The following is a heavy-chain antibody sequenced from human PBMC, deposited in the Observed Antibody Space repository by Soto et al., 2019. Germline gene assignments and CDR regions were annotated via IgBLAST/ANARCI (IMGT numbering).Heavy chain of an antibody. CDR1: GGSISSYY. Sequence: PSETLSLTCTVSGGSISSYYWSGIRQPPGKGLEWIGYISYSGSTNYNPSLKSRVTISVDTSENQFSLKLSSVTAADTAVYYCARHEEGGRSGYDLIYWGQGTLVTVSS. J-gene: IGHJ4*02. CDR3: ARHEEGGRSGYDLIY. D-gene: IGHD5-12*01. CDR2: ISYSGST. V-gene: IGHV4-59*08.